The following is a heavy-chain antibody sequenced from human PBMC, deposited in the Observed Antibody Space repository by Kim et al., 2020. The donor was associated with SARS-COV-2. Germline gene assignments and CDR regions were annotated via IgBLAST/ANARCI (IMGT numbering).Heavy chain of an antibody. V-gene: IGHV7-4-1*02. D-gene: IGHD1-20*01. Sequence: ASVKVSCKTSGYIFTDYGINWVRQAPGQGFEWIGRITTKTESPTYGQGFRGRFVFSVDSSINTAYLQISSLKAEDTAVYYCARRYITSFSFGFWGQGTLV. CDR2: ITTKTESP. CDR3: ARRYITSFSFGF. J-gene: IGHJ4*02. CDR1: GYIFTDYG.